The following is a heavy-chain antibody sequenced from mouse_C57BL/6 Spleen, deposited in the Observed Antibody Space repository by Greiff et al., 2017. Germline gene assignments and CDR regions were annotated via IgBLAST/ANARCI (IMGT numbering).Heavy chain of an antibody. J-gene: IGHJ4*01. CDR3: ARGDFGMDY. D-gene: IGHD3-3*01. CDR2: IYPGSGNT. V-gene: IGHV1-66*01. Sequence: VQLQQPGPELVKPGASVKISCKASGYSFTSYYIHWVKQRPGQGLEWIGWIYPGSGNTKYNEKFKGKATLTADTSSSTAYMQLSSLTSEDSAVYYCARGDFGMDYWGQGTSVTVSS. CDR1: GYSFTSYY.